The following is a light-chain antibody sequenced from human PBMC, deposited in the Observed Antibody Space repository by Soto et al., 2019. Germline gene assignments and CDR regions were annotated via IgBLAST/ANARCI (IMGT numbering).Light chain of an antibody. J-gene: IGKJ1*01. V-gene: IGKV1-17*03. CDR1: QDIINY. CDR3: LQHNRYPWT. CDR2: GAT. Sequence: DIHITHSPSAVSASVGDRVTITCRTSQDIINYLVWFQQKPGKVPERLIYGATNLQSGVPSRFSGSGSGTEFTLTISSLQPEDFATYYCLQHNRYPWTFGQGTKVDIK.